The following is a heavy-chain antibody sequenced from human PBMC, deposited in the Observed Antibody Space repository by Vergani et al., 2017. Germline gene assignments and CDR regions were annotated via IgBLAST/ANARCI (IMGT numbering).Heavy chain of an antibody. CDR2: IYWNDDK. V-gene: IGHV2-5*01. D-gene: IGHD3-10*01. CDR1: GFSLSTSGVG. J-gene: IGHJ2*01. CDR3: AHSIYAQSIWFGEWDLWDFDL. Sequence: QITLKESGPTLVKPTQTLTLTCTFSGFSLSTSGVGVGWIRQPPGKALEWLALIYWNDDKRYSPSLKSRLTITKDTSKNQVVLTMTNMDPVDTATYYCAHSIYAQSIWFGEWDLWDFDLWGRGTLVTVSS.